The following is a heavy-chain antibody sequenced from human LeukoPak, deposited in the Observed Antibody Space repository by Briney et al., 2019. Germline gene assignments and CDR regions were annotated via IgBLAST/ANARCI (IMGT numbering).Heavy chain of an antibody. Sequence: SETLSLTCTVSGGSISSYYWSWIRQPPGKGLEWIGRSYVSGNTYYNPSLKSRVTMSVDTSKNQFSLKLRSVTAADTAVYYCARDLRGFHIVEYFDVWGRGTLVTVSS. CDR2: SYVSGNT. V-gene: IGHV4-4*07. CDR3: ARDLRGFHIVEYFDV. D-gene: IGHD3-10*01. J-gene: IGHJ2*01. CDR1: GGSISSYY.